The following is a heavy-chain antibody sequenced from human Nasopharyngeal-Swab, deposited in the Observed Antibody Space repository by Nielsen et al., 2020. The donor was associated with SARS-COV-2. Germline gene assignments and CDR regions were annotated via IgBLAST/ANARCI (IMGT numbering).Heavy chain of an antibody. Sequence: SETLSLICTVSGGSISYYYWTWIRQPPGKGLEWIGYIYYSGSIHYNPSLKSRVTISLDTSKNQFSLRLSSLTAADTAVYYCARGAEYSYGYYAFDIWGPGTMVTVSS. D-gene: IGHD5-18*01. V-gene: IGHV4-59*13. J-gene: IGHJ3*02. CDR2: IYYSGSI. CDR3: ARGAEYSYGYYAFDI. CDR1: GGSISYYY.